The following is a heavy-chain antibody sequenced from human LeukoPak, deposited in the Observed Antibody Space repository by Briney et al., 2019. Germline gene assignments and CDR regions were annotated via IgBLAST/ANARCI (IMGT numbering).Heavy chain of an antibody. J-gene: IGHJ6*03. CDR2: IIPIFGTA. V-gene: IGHV1-69*05. CDR3: ARDLSGDCSGGSCYGPGSYYYMDV. CDR1: GGTFSSYA. Sequence: ASVKVSCXASGGTFSSYAISWVRQARGQGLEWMAGIIPIFGTANYAQKFQGRVTITTDESTSTAYVELSSLRSEDTAVYYCARDLSGDCSGGSCYGPGSYYYMDVWGKGTTVTVSS. D-gene: IGHD2-15*01.